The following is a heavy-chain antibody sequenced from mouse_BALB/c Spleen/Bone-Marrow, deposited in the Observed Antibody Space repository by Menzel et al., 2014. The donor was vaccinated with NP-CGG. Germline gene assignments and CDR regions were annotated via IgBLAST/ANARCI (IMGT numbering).Heavy chain of an antibody. CDR2: IRNIANGYTT. Sequence: VKLMESGGGLVKPGGSLRLSCATSGFTFTDYYMSWVRQRPGKALEWLGFIRNIANGYTTEYSSSVKARFTIFRDNSQSILYLQMNTLKTEDSATYYCTNDDSYAMDYWGQGTSVTVSS. V-gene: IGHV7-3*02. CDR3: TNDDSYAMDY. J-gene: IGHJ4*01. CDR1: GFTFTDYY.